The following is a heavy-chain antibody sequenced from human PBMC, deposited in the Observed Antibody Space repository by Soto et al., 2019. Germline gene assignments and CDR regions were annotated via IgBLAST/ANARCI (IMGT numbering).Heavy chain of an antibody. Sequence: GGSLRLSCAASGFTFSSYGMHWVRQAPGKGLEWVAVISYDGSNKYYADSVKGRFTISRDNSKNTLYLQMNSLRAEDTAVYYCAKDGNYYDSSGKDFDYWGQGTLVTVSS. CDR3: AKDGNYYDSSGKDFDY. J-gene: IGHJ4*02. D-gene: IGHD3-22*01. CDR1: GFTFSSYG. V-gene: IGHV3-30*18. CDR2: ISYDGSNK.